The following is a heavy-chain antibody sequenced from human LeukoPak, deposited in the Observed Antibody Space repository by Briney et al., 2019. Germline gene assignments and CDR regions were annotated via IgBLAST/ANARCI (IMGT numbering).Heavy chain of an antibody. V-gene: IGHV1-69*04. Sequence: SVKVSCKASGGTFSSYAISWVRQAPGQGLEWLGRIIPIFGIANYAQKFQGRVTITADKSTSTAYMELSSLRSEDTAVYYCARPSFGNYGMDVWGQGTTVTVSS. CDR3: ARPSFGNYGMDV. J-gene: IGHJ6*02. CDR2: IIPIFGIA. CDR1: GGTFSSYA. D-gene: IGHD3-10*01.